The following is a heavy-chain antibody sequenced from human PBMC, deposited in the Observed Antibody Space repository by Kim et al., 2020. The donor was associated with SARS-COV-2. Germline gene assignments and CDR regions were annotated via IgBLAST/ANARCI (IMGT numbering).Heavy chain of an antibody. CDR3: ARDSFDYYDSSGSPYYFDY. Sequence: GGSLRLSCAASGFTFSSYGMHWVRQAPGKGLEWVAVIWYDGSNKYYADSVKGRFTISRDNSKNTLYLQMNSLRAEDTAVYYCARDSFDYYDSSGSPYYFDYWGQGTLVTVSS. CDR2: IWYDGSNK. D-gene: IGHD3-22*01. J-gene: IGHJ4*02. V-gene: IGHV3-33*01. CDR1: GFTFSSYG.